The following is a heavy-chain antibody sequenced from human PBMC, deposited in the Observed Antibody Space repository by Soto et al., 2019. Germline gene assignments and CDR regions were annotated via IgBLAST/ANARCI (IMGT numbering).Heavy chain of an antibody. V-gene: IGHV4-39*01. D-gene: IGHD5-12*01. J-gene: IGHJ6*03. CDR1: GGSISSSGHF. CDR2: IFYTGSA. Sequence: QLQLQESGPGLVKPSETLSLTCTVSGGSISSSGHFWGWIRQPPGKGLEWIGTIFYTGSAYYNPSIQSRVARAVDTSQDQFSLKLSALTAAATAVYYCARIVSTNPNFHYYLDVWGKGTTGTVS. CDR3: ARIVSTNPNFHYYLDV.